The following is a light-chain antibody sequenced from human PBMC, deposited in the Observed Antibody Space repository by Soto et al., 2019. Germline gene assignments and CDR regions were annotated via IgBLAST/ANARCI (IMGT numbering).Light chain of an antibody. CDR1: SSDVGGYNY. J-gene: IGLJ2*01. V-gene: IGLV2-11*01. Sequence: QSALTQPRSVSGSPGQSVTISCTGTSSDVGGYNYVSWYQQHPGKAPKLMIYDVSKRPSGVPDRFSGSKSGNTASLTISGLQAEDEADYYSCSYAGSDTVVFVGGTKVTVL. CDR3: CSYAGSDTVV. CDR2: DVS.